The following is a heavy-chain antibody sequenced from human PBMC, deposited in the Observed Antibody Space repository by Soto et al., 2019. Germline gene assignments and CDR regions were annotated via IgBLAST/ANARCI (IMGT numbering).Heavy chain of an antibody. CDR3: AAGYCIGTRCQNWFDP. CDR2: IIPIFGTA. V-gene: IGHV1-69*12. CDR1: GGTFSSYA. J-gene: IGHJ5*02. D-gene: IGHD2-2*01. Sequence: QVQLVQSGAEVKKPGSSVKVSCKASGGTFSSYAISWVRQAPGQGLEWMGGIIPIFGTANYAQKFQGRVTVTADESTSTGYMELSSLRSEDTAVYYCAAGYCIGTRCQNWFDPWGQGTLVTVSS.